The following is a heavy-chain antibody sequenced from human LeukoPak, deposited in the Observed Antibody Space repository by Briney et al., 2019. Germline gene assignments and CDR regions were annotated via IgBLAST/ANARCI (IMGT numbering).Heavy chain of an antibody. CDR2: IYYSGST. D-gene: IGHD3-22*01. CDR3: ARGITMIGGRFDP. CDR1: GGSISSYY. V-gene: IGHV4-59*12. J-gene: IGHJ5*02. Sequence: PSETLSLTCTVSGGSISSYYWSWIRQPPGKGLEWIGYIYYSGSTNYNPSLKSRGTISVDTSKNQFSLKLSSVTAADTAVYYCARGITMIGGRFDPWGQGTLVTGSS.